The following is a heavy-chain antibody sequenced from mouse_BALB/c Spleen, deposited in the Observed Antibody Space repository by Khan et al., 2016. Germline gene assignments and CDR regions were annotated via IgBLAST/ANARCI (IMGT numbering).Heavy chain of an antibody. D-gene: IGHD2-14*01. CDR3: AREGNYFDY. CDR1: GYTFTSYN. V-gene: IGHV1-12*01. Sequence: QVQLQQPGAELVKPGASVKMSCKASGYTFTSYNMHWVKQTPGQGLEWIGAIYPGNGDTSYNQKFKGKATLTADTSSSTAYMQLSSLTSEDSAVDYCAREGNYFDYWGQGTTLTVSS. CDR2: IYPGNGDT. J-gene: IGHJ2*01.